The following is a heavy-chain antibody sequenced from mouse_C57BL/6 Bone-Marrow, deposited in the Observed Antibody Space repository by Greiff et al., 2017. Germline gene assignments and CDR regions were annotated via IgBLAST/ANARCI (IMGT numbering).Heavy chain of an antibody. D-gene: IGHD1-1*01. CDR1: GYTFTSYW. CDR2: IYPGSGST. Sequence: QVQLKQPGAELVKPGASVKMSCKASGYTFTSYWITWVKQRPGQGLEWIGDIYPGSGSTNYNEKFKSKATLTVDTSSSTAYMQLSSLTSEDSAVYYCARWNYGSSYEYFDVWGTGTTVTVSS. J-gene: IGHJ1*03. CDR3: ARWNYGSSYEYFDV. V-gene: IGHV1-55*01.